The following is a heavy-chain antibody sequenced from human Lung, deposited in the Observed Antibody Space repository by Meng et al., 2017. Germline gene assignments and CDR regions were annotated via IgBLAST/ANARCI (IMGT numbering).Heavy chain of an antibody. D-gene: IGHD4-11*01. Sequence: QIQPWGARPLKPSSPLSTCCVVSGGYLNYCLWSWLRQHQGKGLQWIGEINHSGSTNYNPSLESRATISVDTSQNNLSLKLSSVTAADSAVYYCARGPTTMAHDFDYWGQGTLVTVSS. J-gene: IGHJ4*02. CDR1: GGYLNYCL. V-gene: IGHV4-34*01. CDR2: INHSGST. CDR3: ARGPTTMAHDFDY.